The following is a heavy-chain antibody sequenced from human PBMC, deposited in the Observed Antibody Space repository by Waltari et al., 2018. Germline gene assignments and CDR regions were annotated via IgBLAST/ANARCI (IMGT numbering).Heavy chain of an antibody. V-gene: IGHV4-4*09. CDR1: GGSISSYY. CDR2: IYPSGGT. D-gene: IGHD3-10*01. Sequence: QVQLQESGPGLVKPSETLSLTCTVSGGSISSYYWSWIRQPPGKGLECIVYIYPSGGTNSNPSLKSRVAISVDTSKNQFSLKLSTVTAADTAVYYCARWNMVRAAGGMDYWGQGTLVTVSS. CDR3: ARWNMVRAAGGMDY. J-gene: IGHJ4*02.